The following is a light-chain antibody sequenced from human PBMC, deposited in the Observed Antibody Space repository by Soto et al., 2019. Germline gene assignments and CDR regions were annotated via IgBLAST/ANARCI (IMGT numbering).Light chain of an antibody. Sequence: IVLTQSPGTLSLSPGETATLSCRASQSVTTQLAWYQQKRGRAPRLIIHGASRRATGIPDRISGSGSGTDFTLTISRVEPEDVAVYYCQQYGGSTRTFGEGTKVVIK. J-gene: IGKJ1*01. CDR2: GAS. CDR1: QSVTTQ. V-gene: IGKV3-20*01. CDR3: QQYGGSTRT.